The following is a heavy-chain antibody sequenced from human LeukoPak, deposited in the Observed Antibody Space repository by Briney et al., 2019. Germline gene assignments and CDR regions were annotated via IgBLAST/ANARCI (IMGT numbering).Heavy chain of an antibody. D-gene: IGHD6-13*01. Sequence: KPGGSLRLSCAASGFTFSDYYMSSVRQAPGKGLEWVSYISSSGSTIYYADSVKGRFTISRDNAKNSLYLQMNSLRAEDTAVYYCAREHGIAAAFDYWGQGTLVTVSS. CDR1: GFTFSDYY. V-gene: IGHV3-11*04. J-gene: IGHJ4*02. CDR3: AREHGIAAAFDY. CDR2: ISSSGSTI.